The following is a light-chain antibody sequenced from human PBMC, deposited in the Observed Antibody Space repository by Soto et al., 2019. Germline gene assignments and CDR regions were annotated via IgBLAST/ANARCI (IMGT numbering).Light chain of an antibody. CDR1: QSVSRN. J-gene: IGKJ2*01. V-gene: IGKV3-15*01. CDR3: QQYNHWPLYS. Sequence: EVVMTQSPATLSVSPGERATLSCRASQSVSRNLAWYQQRPGRAPRLLIYDASTRATNIPTRFSGSGSGTEFTLTTISLQSEDFAVYYCQQYNHWPLYSFGQGTKLEIK. CDR2: DAS.